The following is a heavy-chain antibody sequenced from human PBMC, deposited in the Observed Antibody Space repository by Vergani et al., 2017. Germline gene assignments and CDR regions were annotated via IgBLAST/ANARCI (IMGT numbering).Heavy chain of an antibody. D-gene: IGHD3-22*01. CDR2: IYYSGST. CDR3: ARHGGDYYYDSSGYPT. CDR1: GGSISSSSYY. V-gene: IGHV4-39*01. J-gene: IGHJ5*02. Sequence: QLQLQESGPGLVKPSETLSLTCTVSGGSISSSSYYWGWIRQPPGKGLEWIGSIYYSGSTYYNPSLKSRVTISVDTSKNQFSLKLSSVTAADTAVYYCARHGGDYYYDSSGYPTWGQGTLVTVSS.